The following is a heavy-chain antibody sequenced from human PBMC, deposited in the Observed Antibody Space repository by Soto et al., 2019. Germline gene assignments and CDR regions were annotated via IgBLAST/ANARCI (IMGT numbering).Heavy chain of an antibody. CDR3: AKVGSHNFDY. V-gene: IGHV3-30*18. Sequence: QVHLVGSGGGVVQPGRSLRLSCVASGFTFSHYAMHWVRQAPGKGLEWVALMSYDGSNEYYADSVKGRFTISRDNSKNAPYLQMNSLRAEDTAVYYCAKVGSHNFDYWGQGTLVTVSS. D-gene: IGHD1-26*01. J-gene: IGHJ4*02. CDR1: GFTFSHYA. CDR2: MSYDGSNE.